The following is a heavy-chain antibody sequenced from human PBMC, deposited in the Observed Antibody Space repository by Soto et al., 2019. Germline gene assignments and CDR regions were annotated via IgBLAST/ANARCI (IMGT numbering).Heavy chain of an antibody. CDR2: ISSSSSSTI. V-gene: IGHV3-48*02. CDR1: GFTFSSYS. D-gene: IGHD1-1*01. Sequence: GGSLRLSCAASGFTFSSYSMNWVRQAPGKGLEWVSYISSSSSSTIYYADSVKGRFTISRDNAKNSLYLQMNSLRDEDTAVYYCASTSLTGGYYYYGMDVWGQGTTVTVSS. J-gene: IGHJ6*02. CDR3: ASTSLTGGYYYYGMDV.